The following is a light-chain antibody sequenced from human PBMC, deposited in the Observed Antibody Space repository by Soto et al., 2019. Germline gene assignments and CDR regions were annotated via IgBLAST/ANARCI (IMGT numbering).Light chain of an antibody. CDR3: QQYGGAFIT. Sequence: EIGVTQSPGTLSLSPGERATLSCRTSQSIISSYLAWYQQKPGQAPRLLIYGASNRATGVPDRFSGSGSETDFTLTISRLEPEDFAVYYWQQYGGAFITFGPGTKVEIK. J-gene: IGKJ3*01. CDR1: QSIISSY. CDR2: GAS. V-gene: IGKV3-20*01.